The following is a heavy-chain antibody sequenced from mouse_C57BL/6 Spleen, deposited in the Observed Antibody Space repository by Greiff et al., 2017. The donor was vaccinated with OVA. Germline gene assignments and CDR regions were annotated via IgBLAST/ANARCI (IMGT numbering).Heavy chain of an antibody. J-gene: IGHJ4*01. D-gene: IGHD2-4*01. Sequence: VQLQQPGAELVKPGASVKLSCKASGYTFTSYWIPWVKPRPGQGLDWIGDIYPGSGSTNYNEKFKSKATLTVDTSSSTAYMQLSSLTSEDSAVYYCARRYEYGYYAMDYWGQGTSVTVSS. CDR1: GYTFTSYW. CDR3: ARRYEYGYYAMDY. V-gene: IGHV1-55*01. CDR2: IYPGSGST.